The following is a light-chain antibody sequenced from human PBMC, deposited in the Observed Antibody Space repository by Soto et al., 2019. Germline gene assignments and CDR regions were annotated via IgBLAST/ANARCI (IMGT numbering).Light chain of an antibody. Sequence: QSALTQPRSVSGSLGQSVTISCTGGSSDVGGYNYVSWYQQHPGKAPKLMIYDVNKRPSGVPDRFSGSKSGNTASLTISGLQAADEADYYCCSYAGSWVFGGGTKLTVL. CDR3: CSYAGSWV. J-gene: IGLJ3*02. V-gene: IGLV2-11*01. CDR2: DVN. CDR1: SSDVGGYNY.